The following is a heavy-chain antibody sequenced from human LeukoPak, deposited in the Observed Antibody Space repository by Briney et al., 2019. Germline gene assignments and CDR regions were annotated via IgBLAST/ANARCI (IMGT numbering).Heavy chain of an antibody. CDR3: AKEVYYFDTSGLYSFAFDI. J-gene: IGHJ3*02. Sequence: PGGSLRLSCAASGLTFSRYAMSWVRQAAGKGLEWVSAISASGGSTYYADSVKGRFTISRDNSKNTLYLQMNSLRVEDTAVYYCAKEVYYFDTSGLYSFAFDIWGQGTMVTVPS. D-gene: IGHD3-22*01. CDR1: GLTFSRYA. V-gene: IGHV3-23*01. CDR2: ISASGGST.